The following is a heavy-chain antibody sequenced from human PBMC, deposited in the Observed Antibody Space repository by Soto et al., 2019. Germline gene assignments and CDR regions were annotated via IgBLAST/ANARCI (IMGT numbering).Heavy chain of an antibody. V-gene: IGHV4-39*01. J-gene: IGHJ4*02. CDR2: IYYSGST. Sequence: PSETLSLTCTVSGGSISRSSYYWGWIRQPPGKGLEWIGSIYYSGSTYYNPSLKSRVTISVDTSKNQFSLKLSSVTAADTAVYYCARHDYGGFGLWGKGTLVTISS. CDR1: GGSISRSSYY. D-gene: IGHD4-17*01. CDR3: ARHDYGGFGL.